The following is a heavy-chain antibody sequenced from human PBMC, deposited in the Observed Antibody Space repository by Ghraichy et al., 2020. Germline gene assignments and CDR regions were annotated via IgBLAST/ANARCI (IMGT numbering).Heavy chain of an antibody. D-gene: IGHD6-13*01. CDR3: ARGVAAGTFYFDY. CDR1: GGSISTYY. V-gene: IGHV4-59*01. Sequence: SETLSLTCSVSGGSISTYYWSWIRQPPGKGLEWIGYVYYSGSTNYNPSLKRRVTISVDTSKNQFSLKLSSVTAADTALYYCARGVAAGTFYFDYWGQGTLVTVSS. J-gene: IGHJ4*02. CDR2: VYYSGST.